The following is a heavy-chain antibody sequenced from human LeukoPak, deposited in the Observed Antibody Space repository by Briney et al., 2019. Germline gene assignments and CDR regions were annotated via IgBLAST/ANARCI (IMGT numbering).Heavy chain of an antibody. V-gene: IGHV4-30-4*01. J-gene: IGHJ4*02. D-gene: IGHD3-9*01. Sequence: PSETLSLTCTVSGGSISSGDYYWSWIRQPPGKGLEWIGYIYYSGSTYYNPSLKSRVTISVDTSKNQFSLKLSSATAADTAVYYCARDNPYYDILTGYRAFDYWGQGTLVTVSS. CDR3: ARDNPYYDILTGYRAFDY. CDR2: IYYSGST. CDR1: GGSISSGDYY.